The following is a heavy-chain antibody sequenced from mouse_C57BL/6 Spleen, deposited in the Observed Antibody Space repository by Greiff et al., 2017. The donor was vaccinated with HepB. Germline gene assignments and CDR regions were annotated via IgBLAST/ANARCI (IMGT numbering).Heavy chain of an antibody. J-gene: IGHJ3*01. CDR2: INPGSGGT. CDR1: GYAFTNYL. D-gene: IGHD3-3*01. Sequence: QVQLQQSGAELVRPGTSVKVSCKASGYAFTNYLIEWVKQRPGQGLEWIGVINPGSGGTNYNEKFKGKATLTADKSSSTAYMQLSSLTSEDSAVYFCARGGRLGVGYGGQGTRVTVSA. V-gene: IGHV1-54*01. CDR3: ARGGRLGVGY.